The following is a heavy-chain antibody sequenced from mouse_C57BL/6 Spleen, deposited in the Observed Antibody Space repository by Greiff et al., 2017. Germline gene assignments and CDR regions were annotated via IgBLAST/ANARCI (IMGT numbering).Heavy chain of an antibody. CDR1: GYAFSSSW. CDR2: IYPGDGDT. CDR3: ARCGYYYGTNFDY. D-gene: IGHD1-1*01. V-gene: IGHV1-82*01. J-gene: IGHJ2*01. Sequence: VKLQQSGPELVKPGASVKISCKASGYAFSSSWMNWVKQRPGKGLEWIGRIYPGDGDTNYNGKFKGKATLTADKSSSTAYMQLISRPSEDSAVYFCARCGYYYGTNFDYWGQGTTLTVSS.